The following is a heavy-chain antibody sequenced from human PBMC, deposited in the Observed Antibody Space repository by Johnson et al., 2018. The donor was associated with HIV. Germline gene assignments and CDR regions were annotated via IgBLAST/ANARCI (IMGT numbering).Heavy chain of an antibody. CDR2: IKCDGSEK. CDR1: GFTFSSSW. Sequence: VQLVESGGGVVQPGRSLRLSCAASGFTFSSSWMHWVCQAPEKGLEWVADIKCDGSEKYYVDSVKGRFTISRDNAKNSLYLQMNSLRAEDTAVYYCAISPEYSSSWFGAFDIWGQGTMVTVSS. V-gene: IGHV3-7*01. D-gene: IGHD6-13*01. J-gene: IGHJ3*02. CDR3: AISPEYSSSWFGAFDI.